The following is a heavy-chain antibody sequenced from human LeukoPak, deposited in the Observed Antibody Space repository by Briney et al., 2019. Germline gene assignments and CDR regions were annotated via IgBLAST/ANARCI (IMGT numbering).Heavy chain of an antibody. CDR3: ARDAAARGWFDP. D-gene: IGHD6-13*01. V-gene: IGHV3-21*01. CDR1: GFTFSSYS. CDR2: ISSSSSYI. Sequence: PWGSLRLSCAASGFTFSSYSMNWVRQAPGKGLEWVSSISSSSSYIYYADSVKGRFTISRDNAKNSLYLQMNSLRAEDTAVYYCARDAAARGWFDPWGQGTLVTVSS. J-gene: IGHJ5*02.